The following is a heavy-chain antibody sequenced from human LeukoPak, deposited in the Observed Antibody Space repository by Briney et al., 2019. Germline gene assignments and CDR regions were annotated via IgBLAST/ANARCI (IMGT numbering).Heavy chain of an antibody. CDR1: GFSFASYE. Sequence: PGGSLRLSCAASGFSFASYEMNWVRQAPGKGLEWVSHISSDGRVETYLDYVRGLFTMSSDNAKDLLFLQMNGLKDEDTAVYYCARDSLNGPFVISLDYWGQGALVTVSS. V-gene: IGHV3-48*03. CDR3: ARDSLNGPFVISLDY. CDR2: ISSDGRVE. D-gene: IGHD3-9*01. J-gene: IGHJ4*02.